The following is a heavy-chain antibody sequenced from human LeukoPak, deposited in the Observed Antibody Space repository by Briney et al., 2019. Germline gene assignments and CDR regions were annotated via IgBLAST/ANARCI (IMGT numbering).Heavy chain of an antibody. CDR1: GFTFSSYW. V-gene: IGHV3-7*01. CDR3: AREISGAKTGYQIDY. CDR2: IKQDGSEK. Sequence: GGSLRLSCAASGFTFSSYWMSWVRQAPGKGLEWVANIKQDGSEKYYVDSVKGRFTISRDNAKNSLYLQMNSLRAEDTAVYYCAREISGAKTGYQIDYWGQGTLVTVSS. D-gene: IGHD5-12*01. J-gene: IGHJ4*02.